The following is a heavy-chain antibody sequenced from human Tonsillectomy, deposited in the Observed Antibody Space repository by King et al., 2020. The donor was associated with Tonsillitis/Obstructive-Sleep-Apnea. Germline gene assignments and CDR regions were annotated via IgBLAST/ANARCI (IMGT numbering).Heavy chain of an antibody. CDR2: IYYSGST. D-gene: IGHD2-8*01. CDR1: GGSISSSSYY. V-gene: IGHV4-39*01. J-gene: IGHJ4*02. CDR3: ARLTRDRVYCFDY. Sequence: QLQESGPGLVKPSETLSLTCTVSGGSISSSSYYWGWIRQPPGKGLEWIGRIYYSGSTNYNPSLKSRITISVDTSKNQFSLNLSSVTAADTAVYYCARLTRDRVYCFDYWGQGTLVTVSS.